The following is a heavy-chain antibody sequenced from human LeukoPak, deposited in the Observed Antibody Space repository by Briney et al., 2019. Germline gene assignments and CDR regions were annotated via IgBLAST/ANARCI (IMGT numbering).Heavy chain of an antibody. Sequence: SETLSLTCTASGGYTGSHYWSWIRQPAGKGLEWIGRISPSGTTHYNPSLGSRVTMSVDTSKNYFSLRLSSVTAADTAVYYCARDFYASGFYFWFDPWGQGILVTVSS. J-gene: IGHJ5*02. D-gene: IGHD2/OR15-2a*01. CDR2: ISPSGTT. V-gene: IGHV4-4*07. CDR1: GGYTGSHY. CDR3: ARDFYASGFYFWFDP.